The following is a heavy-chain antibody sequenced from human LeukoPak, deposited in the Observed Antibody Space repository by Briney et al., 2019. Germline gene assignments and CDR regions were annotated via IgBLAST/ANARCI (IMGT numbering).Heavy chain of an antibody. V-gene: IGHV4-4*09. CDR2: IHSSGSTT. D-gene: IGHD5-18*01. CDR1: GGSISSYF. Sequence: SETLSLTCTVSGGSISSYFWSWMRQPPGKELEWIAYIHSSGSTTNYNPSLKSRITISVDTSKNQLSLNLSSVTAADTAVYYCARLDPLGLQIWAGGLDYWGQGTLVTVSS. J-gene: IGHJ4*02. CDR3: ARLDPLGLQIWAGGLDY.